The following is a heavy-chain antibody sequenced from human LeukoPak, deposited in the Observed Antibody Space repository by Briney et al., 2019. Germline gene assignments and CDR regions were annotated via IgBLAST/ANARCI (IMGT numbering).Heavy chain of an antibody. CDR2: ISGSGGST. V-gene: IGHV3-23*01. CDR3: AKSPDTMIVVRFDY. CDR1: GFTFSSYE. D-gene: IGHD3-22*01. Sequence: GGSLRLSCAASGFTFSSYEMNWVRQAPGKGLEWVSSISGSGGSTYYADSVKGRFTISRDNSKNTLYLQMNGLRAEDTAVYYCAKSPDTMIVVRFDYWGQGTLVTVSS. J-gene: IGHJ4*02.